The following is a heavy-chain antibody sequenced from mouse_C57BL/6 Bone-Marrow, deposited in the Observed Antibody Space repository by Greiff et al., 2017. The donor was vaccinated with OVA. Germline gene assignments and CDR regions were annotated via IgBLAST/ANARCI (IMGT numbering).Heavy chain of an antibody. CDR1: GFSFNTYA. CDR3: VREGLRRASDY. Sequence: EVKLMESGGGLVQPKGSLKLSCAASGFSFNTYAMNWVRQAPGKGLEWVARIRSKSNNYATYYADSVKDRFTISRDDSESMLYLQMNNLETEDTAMYYCVREGLRRASDYWGQGTTLTVSS. J-gene: IGHJ2*01. V-gene: IGHV10-1*01. CDR2: IRSKSNNYAT. D-gene: IGHD2-2*01.